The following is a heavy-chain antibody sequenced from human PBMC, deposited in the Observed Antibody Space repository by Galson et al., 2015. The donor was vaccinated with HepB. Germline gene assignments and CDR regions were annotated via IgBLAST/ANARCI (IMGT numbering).Heavy chain of an antibody. Sequence: SVKVSCKASGYTFTGHYIHWVRQAPGQGLEWVGRINTNTGGTNYAQKFQGRVTVTRDTSISTAYMELRGLISDDTAVYYCARDLVELRYDSWGRYMDVWGKGTTVTVSS. J-gene: IGHJ6*03. CDR2: INTNTGGT. CDR1: GYTFTGHY. CDR3: ARDLVELRYDSWGRYMDV. D-gene: IGHD3-3*01. V-gene: IGHV1-2*06.